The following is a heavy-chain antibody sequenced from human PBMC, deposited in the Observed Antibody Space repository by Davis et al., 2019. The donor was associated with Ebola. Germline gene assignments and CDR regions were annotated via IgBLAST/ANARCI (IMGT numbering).Heavy chain of an antibody. V-gene: IGHV4-59*01. CDR3: ARDGGVGYMDV. J-gene: IGHJ6*03. Sequence: PSETLSLTRAVYGGSFSGYYWSWIRQPPGKGLEWIGYIYYSGSTNYNPSLKSRVTISVDTSKNQFSLKLSSVTAADTAVYYCARDGGVGYMDVWGKGTTVTVSS. D-gene: IGHD2-8*02. CDR2: IYYSGST. CDR1: GGSFSGYY.